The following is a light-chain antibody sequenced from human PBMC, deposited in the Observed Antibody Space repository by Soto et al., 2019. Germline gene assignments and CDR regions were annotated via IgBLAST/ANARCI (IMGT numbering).Light chain of an antibody. CDR2: EVS. CDR3: SSDAGSSKLVV. V-gene: IGLV2-8*01. Sequence: QSVLTQPPSASGSPGQSVTISCTGNSSDVGTYNYVSWYQQHPGKAPKLMIYEVSKRPSGVPERFTGSKSGNTASLTVSGRQAEDEAYFYCSSDAGSSKLVVFGGGTQLTVL. CDR1: SSDVGTYNY. J-gene: IGLJ3*02.